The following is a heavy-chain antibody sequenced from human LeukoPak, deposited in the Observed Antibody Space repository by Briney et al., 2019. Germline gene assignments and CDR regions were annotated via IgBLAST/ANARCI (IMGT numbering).Heavy chain of an antibody. J-gene: IGHJ4*02. CDR3: AKRDAYDSSGFSPLFDH. D-gene: IGHD3-22*01. V-gene: IGHV3-23*01. CDR2: ISGNGGSL. Sequence: GGSLRLSCAASGFCFSNYAMSWVRQAPGKGLEWVSAISGNGGSLYYADSMKGRFTISRDNSKSELYLQVNSLTAEDTAVYYCAKRDAYDSSGFSPLFDHWGQGTLVTVSS. CDR1: GFCFSNYA.